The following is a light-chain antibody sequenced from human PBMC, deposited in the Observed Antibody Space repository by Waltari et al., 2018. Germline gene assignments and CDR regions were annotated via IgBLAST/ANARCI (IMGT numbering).Light chain of an antibody. CDR3: QHYVRLPAT. CDR2: GTS. V-gene: IGKV3-20*01. J-gene: IGKJ1*01. CDR1: QSFSRS. Sequence: EIVLAQSPGTLSLSPGERATLSCMASQSFSRSLAWYQQKPGQAPRLLIYGTSIRATGIPDRFSGSGSGTDFSLTISRLESEDFAVYYCQHYVRLPATFGQGTKVEIK.